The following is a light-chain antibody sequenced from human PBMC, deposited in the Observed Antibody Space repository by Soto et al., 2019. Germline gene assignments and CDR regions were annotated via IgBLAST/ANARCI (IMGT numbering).Light chain of an antibody. CDR2: KAS. Sequence: DIQMTQSPSTLSASLGDRVTITCRASENINNWLAWYQQKPGKAPNLLIYKASRLESGVPSRFSGSGSGTEFTLTISSLQSEDFAVYYCQQYNNWPLTFGGGTKVDIK. J-gene: IGKJ4*01. CDR1: ENINNW. CDR3: QQYNNWPLT. V-gene: IGKV1-5*03.